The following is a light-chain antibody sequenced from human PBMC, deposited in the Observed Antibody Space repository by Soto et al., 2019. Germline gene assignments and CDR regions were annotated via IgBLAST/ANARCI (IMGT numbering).Light chain of an antibody. V-gene: IGKV1-9*01. J-gene: IGKJ3*01. Sequence: DIQLTQSPSFLSASVGDRVTITCRASQGISSYLAWYQQKPGKAPKLLIYAAPTLQSGVPSRFSGSGSGTEFTLTISSLQPEDFATYYCQQLNSYPLVTFGPGTKVDIK. CDR2: AAP. CDR1: QGISSY. CDR3: QQLNSYPLVT.